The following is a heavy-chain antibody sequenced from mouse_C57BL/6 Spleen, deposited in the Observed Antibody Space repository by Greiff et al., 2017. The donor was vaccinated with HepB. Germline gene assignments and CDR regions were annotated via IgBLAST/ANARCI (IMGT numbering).Heavy chain of an antibody. CDR1: GYTFTEYT. J-gene: IGHJ3*01. CDR3: ARHEEGASMVTPWLAY. D-gene: IGHD2-13*01. V-gene: IGHV1-62-2*01. Sequence: VQLQQSGAELVKPGASVKLSCKASGYTFTEYTIHWVKQRSGQGLEWIGWFYPGSGSIKYNEKFKDKATLTADKSSSTVYMELRRLTSEDPAVYCCARHEEGASMVTPWLAYWGQRTLVTVSA. CDR2: FYPGSGSI.